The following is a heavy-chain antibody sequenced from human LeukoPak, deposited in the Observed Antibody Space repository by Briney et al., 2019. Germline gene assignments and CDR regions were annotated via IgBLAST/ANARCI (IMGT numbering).Heavy chain of an antibody. CDR2: ISGSGGST. V-gene: IGHV3-23*01. Sequence: PGGSLRLSCAASGFTFSSSAMSWVRQAPGKGLEWVSAISGSGGSTYYADSVKGRFTISRDNSKNTLYLQMNSLRAEDTAVYYCAKGECGGDCYSRYWGQGTLVTVSS. CDR3: AKGECGGDCYSRY. D-gene: IGHD2-21*02. J-gene: IGHJ4*02. CDR1: GFTFSSSA.